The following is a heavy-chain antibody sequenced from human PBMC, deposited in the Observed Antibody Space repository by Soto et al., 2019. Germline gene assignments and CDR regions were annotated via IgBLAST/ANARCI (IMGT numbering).Heavy chain of an antibody. CDR1: GGPFSSYA. D-gene: IGHD6-6*01. CDR3: ARLFEYSRSSVDY. CDR2: IIPIFGTA. V-gene: IGHV1-69*13. J-gene: IGHJ4*02. Sequence: SVQVSFKACGGPFSSYAISWVRQAPGQGLEWMGGIIPIFGTANYAQKFQGRVTITADESTSTAYMELSSLRSEDTAVYYCARLFEYSRSSVDYWGQGTMVTVSS.